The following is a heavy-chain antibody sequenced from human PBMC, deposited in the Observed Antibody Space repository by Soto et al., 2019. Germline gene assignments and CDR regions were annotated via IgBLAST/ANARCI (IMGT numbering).Heavy chain of an antibody. CDR2: IIPIFGTA. D-gene: IGHD3-22*01. V-gene: IGHV1-69*13. J-gene: IGHJ4*02. CDR3: AGVNYDSSGYYHEDY. CDR1: GGTFSSYA. Sequence: SVKVSCKASGGTFSSYAISWVRQAPGQGLEWMGGIIPIFGTANYAQKFQGRVTITADESTSTAYMELSSLRSEDTAVYYCAGVNYDSSGYYHEDYWGQGTLVTVSS.